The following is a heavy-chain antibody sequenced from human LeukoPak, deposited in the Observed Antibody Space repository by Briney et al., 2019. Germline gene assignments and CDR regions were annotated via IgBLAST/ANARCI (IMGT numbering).Heavy chain of an antibody. D-gene: IGHD3-3*01. CDR1: GGTFSSYG. V-gene: IGHV1-69*13. Sequence: ASVKVSCKASGGTFSSYGISWVRQAPGQGLEWMGGIIPIFGTANYAQKFQGRVTITADESTSTAYMELSSLRSEDTAVYYCARGGYDFWSGSLYYYYYMDVWGKGTTLTVSS. CDR3: ARGGYDFWSGSLYYYYYMDV. CDR2: IIPIFGTA. J-gene: IGHJ6*03.